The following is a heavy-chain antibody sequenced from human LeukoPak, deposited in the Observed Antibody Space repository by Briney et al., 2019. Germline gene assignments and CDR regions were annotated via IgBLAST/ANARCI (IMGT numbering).Heavy chain of an antibody. Sequence: GGSLRLSCAASGFTFSNHWMCWARQAPGKGLEWVANIRQDGAERYYVDSVKGRFTISRDNAKNSVYLEMNSLRVEDTAVYFCARAPYFESSGPLWGQGTLVTVSS. CDR3: ARAPYFESSGPL. V-gene: IGHV3-7*01. D-gene: IGHD3-22*01. CDR1: GFTFSNHW. J-gene: IGHJ4*02. CDR2: IRQDGAER.